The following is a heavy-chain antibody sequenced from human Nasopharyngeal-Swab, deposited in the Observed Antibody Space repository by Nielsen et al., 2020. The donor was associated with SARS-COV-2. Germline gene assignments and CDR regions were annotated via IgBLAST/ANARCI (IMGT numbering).Heavy chain of an antibody. J-gene: IGHJ4*02. CDR3: ATLSSSWYEYYFDY. Sequence: GSLRLSCTVSGGSISSSTYYWAWIRQPPGKGLEWIGSNYYGGSTYYNPSLKSRVTISVDTSKNQFSLKLSSVTAADTAVYYCATLSSSWYEYYFDYWGQGTLVTVSS. CDR2: NYYGGST. V-gene: IGHV4-39*01. CDR1: GGSISSSTYY. D-gene: IGHD6-13*01.